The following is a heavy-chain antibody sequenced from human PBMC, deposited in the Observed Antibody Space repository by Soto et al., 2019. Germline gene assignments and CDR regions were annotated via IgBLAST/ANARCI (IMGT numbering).Heavy chain of an antibody. CDR1: GFTFSSYG. Sequence: VRLSCAASGFTFSSYGMHWVRQAPGKGLEWVAVIWYDGSNKYYADSVKGRFTISRDNSKNTLYLQMNSLRAEDTAVYYCARERITMIVVVTGYHFDYWGQGTLVTVSS. J-gene: IGHJ4*02. CDR2: IWYDGSNK. V-gene: IGHV3-33*01. D-gene: IGHD3-22*01. CDR3: ARERITMIVVVTGYHFDY.